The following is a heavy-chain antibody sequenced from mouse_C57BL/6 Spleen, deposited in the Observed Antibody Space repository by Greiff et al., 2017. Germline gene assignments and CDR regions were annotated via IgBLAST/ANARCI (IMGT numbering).Heavy chain of an antibody. Sequence: VQLQESGPVLVQPSQSLSITCTVSGFSLTSYGVHWVRQSPGKGLEWLGVIWRGGSTDYNAAFMSRLSITKDNSKCQVFFKMKSLQADDTAIYYCAKKDRRDAMDYWGQGTSVTVSS. CDR2: IWRGGST. CDR1: GFSLTSYG. J-gene: IGHJ4*01. V-gene: IGHV2-5*01. CDR3: AKKDRRDAMDY.